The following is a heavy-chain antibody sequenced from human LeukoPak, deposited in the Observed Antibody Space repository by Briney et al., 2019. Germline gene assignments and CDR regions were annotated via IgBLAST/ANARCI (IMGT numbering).Heavy chain of an antibody. CDR2: IYHSGST. CDR3: ARIDSGSYSGLFDY. V-gene: IGHV4-38-2*01. D-gene: IGHD1-26*01. CDR1: AYSISSGYY. Sequence: PSETLSLTCAVSAYSISSGYYWGWIRPPPGKGLEWIGMIYHSGSTDYNPFLKSRVTISVDTSKNQFSLKLSSVTAADTAVYYCARIDSGSYSGLFDYWGQGTLVTVSS. J-gene: IGHJ4*02.